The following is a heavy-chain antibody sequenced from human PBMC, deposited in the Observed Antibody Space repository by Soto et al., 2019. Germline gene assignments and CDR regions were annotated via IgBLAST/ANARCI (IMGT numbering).Heavy chain of an antibody. V-gene: IGHV4-38-2*02. D-gene: IGHD2-2*01. J-gene: IGHJ5*02. CDR3: ARDPGYCSSTGCYRRGVFSTNWFDP. CDR2: IYHSGST. Sequence: SETLSLTCAVSGYSISSGYYWGWIRQPPGKGLEWIGSIYHSGSTYYNPSLKSRVTISVDTSKNQFSLKLSSVTAADTAVYYCARDPGYCSSTGCYRRGVFSTNWFDPWGQGTLVTVSS. CDR1: GYSISSGYY.